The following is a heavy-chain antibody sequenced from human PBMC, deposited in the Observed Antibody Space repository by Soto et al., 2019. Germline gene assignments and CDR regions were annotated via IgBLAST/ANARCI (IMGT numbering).Heavy chain of an antibody. CDR3: AREGIAAAGVGYNYYYYMDV. D-gene: IGHD6-13*01. CDR2: MNPNSGNT. CDR1: GYTFTSYD. J-gene: IGHJ6*03. Sequence: GASVKVSCKASGYTFTSYDINWVRQATGQGLEWMGWMNPNSGNTGYAQKFQGRVTMTRNTSISTAYMELSSLRSEDTAVYYCAREGIAAAGVGYNYYYYMDVWGKGTTVTVSS. V-gene: IGHV1-8*01.